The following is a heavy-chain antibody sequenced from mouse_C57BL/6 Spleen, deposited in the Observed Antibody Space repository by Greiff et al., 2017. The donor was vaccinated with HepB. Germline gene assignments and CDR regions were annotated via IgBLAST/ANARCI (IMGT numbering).Heavy chain of an antibody. D-gene: IGHD2-3*01. V-gene: IGHV1-52*01. Sequence: QVQLQQPGAELVRPGSSVKLSCKASGYTFTSYWMHWVKQRPIQGLEWIGNIDPSDSETHYNQKFKDKATLTVDKSSSTAYMQLSSLTSEDSAVYYCARGDGYYGDYAMDYWGQGTSVTVSS. CDR2: IDPSDSET. CDR3: ARGDGYYGDYAMDY. J-gene: IGHJ4*01. CDR1: GYTFTSYW.